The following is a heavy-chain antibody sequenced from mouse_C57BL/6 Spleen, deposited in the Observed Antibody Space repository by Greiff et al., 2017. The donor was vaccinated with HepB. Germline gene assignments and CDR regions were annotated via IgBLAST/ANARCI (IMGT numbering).Heavy chain of an antibody. CDR3: ARSPITTVVATDAMDY. CDR1: GYTFTSYW. D-gene: IGHD1-1*01. V-gene: IGHV1-53*01. Sequence: QVQLQQPGTELVKPGASVKLSCKASGYTFTSYWMHWVKQRPGQGLEWIGNINPSNGGTNYNEKFKSKATLTVDKSSSTAYMQLSSLTSEDSAVYYWARSPITTVVATDAMDYWGQGTSVTVSS. CDR2: INPSNGGT. J-gene: IGHJ4*01.